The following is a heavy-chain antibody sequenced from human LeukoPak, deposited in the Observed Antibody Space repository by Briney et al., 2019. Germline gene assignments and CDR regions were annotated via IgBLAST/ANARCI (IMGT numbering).Heavy chain of an antibody. CDR1: GFTFSSCA. V-gene: IGHV3-30-3*01. J-gene: IGHJ6*02. CDR3: AREYSSSRYYYYGMDA. CDR2: ISYDGSNK. D-gene: IGHD6-6*01. Sequence: GGSLRLSCAASGFTFSSCAMHWVRQAPGKGLEWVAVISYDGSNKYYADSVKGRFTISRDNSKNTLYLQMNSLRAEDTAVYYCAREYSSSRYYYYGMDAWGQGTTVTVSS.